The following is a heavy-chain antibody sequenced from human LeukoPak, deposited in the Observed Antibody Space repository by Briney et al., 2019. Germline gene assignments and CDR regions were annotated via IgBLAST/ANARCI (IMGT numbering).Heavy chain of an antibody. CDR2: IYYSGST. CDR3: ARIAAGRDAFDI. Sequence: SDTLSLTCTVSGGSISSYYWSWIRQPPGKGLEWIGYIYYSGSTNYNASLKSRVSISVDTSKNQFSLKLNSVTAADTAVYYCARIAAGRDAFDIWGQGTMVTVSS. J-gene: IGHJ3*02. D-gene: IGHD6-6*01. CDR1: GGSISSYY. V-gene: IGHV4-59*07.